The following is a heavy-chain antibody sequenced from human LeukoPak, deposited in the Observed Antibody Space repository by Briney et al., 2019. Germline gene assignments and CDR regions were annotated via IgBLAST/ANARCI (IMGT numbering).Heavy chain of an antibody. CDR2: IYSGGIT. V-gene: IGHV3-53*01. D-gene: IGHD6-13*01. CDR1: GFTVSSNY. CDR3: ARARDSSHFDY. J-gene: IGHJ4*02. Sequence: GGSLRLSCAASGFTVSSNYMSWVRQAPGKGLDWVSVIYSGGITYYADSVKGRFTISRDNSKNTLYLQMNSLRVEDTAVYYCARARDSSHFDYWGQGTLVTVSS.